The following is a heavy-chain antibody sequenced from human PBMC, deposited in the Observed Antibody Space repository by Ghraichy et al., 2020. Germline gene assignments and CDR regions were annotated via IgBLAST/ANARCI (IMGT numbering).Heavy chain of an antibody. Sequence: GGSLRLSCAASGFIFSNYDMDWVRQAPGKGLEWVSGITDTDSVRTYYADSVKGRFTISRDNSKNTLYLQMNSLRAEDTAVYYCAKEGAAGWEGTYFDSWGQGTLVTVSS. D-gene: IGHD6-13*01. CDR3: AKEGAAGWEGTYFDS. J-gene: IGHJ4*02. CDR2: ITDTDSVRT. CDR1: GFIFSNYD. V-gene: IGHV3-23*01.